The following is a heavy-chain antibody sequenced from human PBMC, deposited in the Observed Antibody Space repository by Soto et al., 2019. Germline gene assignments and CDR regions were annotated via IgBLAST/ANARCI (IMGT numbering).Heavy chain of an antibody. Sequence: EVQLVESGGGLVQPGGSLRLSCAVSGLTVNSNYMSWVRQAPGKGLEWVSVIYTDGTTYYRDSVKGRFTISRDKSKNTADVQTTSRRAEGSAVYFGARAEGSLWGQGSLVSASS. CDR1: GLTVNSNY. CDR2: IYTDGTT. D-gene: IGHD6-19*01. J-gene: IGHJ4*02. V-gene: IGHV3-66*01. CDR3: ARAEGSL.